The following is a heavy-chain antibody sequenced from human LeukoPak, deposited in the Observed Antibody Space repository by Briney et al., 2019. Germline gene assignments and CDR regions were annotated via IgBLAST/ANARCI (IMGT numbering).Heavy chain of an antibody. CDR2: IYYSGST. J-gene: IGHJ4*02. Sequence: PSETLSLTCTVSGGSISSSSYYWGWIRQPPGKGLEWIGSIYYSGSTYYNPSLKSRVTISVDTSKNQFSLKLSSVTAADTAVYYCARAVEMATILDYWGQGTLVTVSS. CDR3: ARAVEMATILDY. D-gene: IGHD5-24*01. CDR1: GGSISSSSYY. V-gene: IGHV4-39*07.